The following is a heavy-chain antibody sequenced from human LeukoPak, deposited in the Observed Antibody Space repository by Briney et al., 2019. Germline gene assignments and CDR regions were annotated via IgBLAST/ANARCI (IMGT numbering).Heavy chain of an antibody. CDR2: SYYRGSS. CDR3: ARDHRSIQYYDILTGYYRDDAFDI. J-gene: IGHJ3*02. V-gene: IGHV4-59*01. CDR1: GGSISSDY. Sequence: ASETLSLTCTVSGGSISSDYWRCIRQPPGKEVEGMGDSYYRGSSTYNPPLKSRVTISVDASKNQFSLKLSSVTAADAAVYYCARDHRSIQYYDILTGYYRDDAFDIWGQGTMVTVSS. D-gene: IGHD3-9*01.